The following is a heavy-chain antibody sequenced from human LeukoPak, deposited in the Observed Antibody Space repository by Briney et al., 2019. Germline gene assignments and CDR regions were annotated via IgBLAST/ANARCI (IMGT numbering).Heavy chain of an antibody. CDR3: AKDYSDYGDYGPSGY. CDR1: GFTFSSYA. J-gene: IGHJ4*02. CDR2: ISGSGGST. D-gene: IGHD4-17*01. Sequence: PGGSLRLSCAASGFTFSSYAMSWVRQAPGKGLEWVSAISGSGGSTYYADSVKGRFTISRDNSKNTLYLQMNSLRAEDTAVYYCAKDYSDYGDYGPSGYWGQGTLVTVSS. V-gene: IGHV3-23*01.